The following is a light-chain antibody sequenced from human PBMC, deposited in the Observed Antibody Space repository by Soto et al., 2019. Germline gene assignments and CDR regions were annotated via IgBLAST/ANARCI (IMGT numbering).Light chain of an antibody. Sequence: QSVLTQPASVSGSPGQSITISCTGTAVCAYRYVSWYQQHPGKAPKLMIYDDSNQPSGVSDRFSGSKSGNTASLTISGLQPEDEAYFFCGSYTGGNARVVFGGGTKLTVL. J-gene: IGLJ2*01. CDR2: DDS. V-gene: IGLV2-14*01. CDR1: AVCAYRY. CDR3: GSYTGGNARVV.